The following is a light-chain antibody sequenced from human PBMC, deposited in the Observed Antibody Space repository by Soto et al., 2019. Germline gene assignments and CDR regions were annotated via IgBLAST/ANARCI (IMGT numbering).Light chain of an antibody. V-gene: IGKV1-39*01. Sequence: DIQMTQSPSSLSASVGDRVTITCRASQSISSYLNWYQQKPGKAPKLLIYAASSLQSGVPSRFSGSGSGTDFTLTITSLPPEAFATYSCQQSYSTPLTFGGGTKVDIK. CDR1: QSISSY. CDR2: AAS. CDR3: QQSYSTPLT. J-gene: IGKJ4*01.